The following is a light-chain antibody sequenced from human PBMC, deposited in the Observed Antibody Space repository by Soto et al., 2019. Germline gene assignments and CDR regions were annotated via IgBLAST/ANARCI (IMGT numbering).Light chain of an antibody. CDR1: QDVGSW. J-gene: IGKJ4*01. Sequence: DIQMTQSPSSVSASVGDRVTITCRASQDVGSWLAWFQQKPGEAPSLLIYAASSLHTGVPSRFSGSGSGTDFTLTITSLQPEDFATYYCQQGDSFPLTFGGGTTVEIK. CDR2: AAS. V-gene: IGKV1-12*01. CDR3: QQGDSFPLT.